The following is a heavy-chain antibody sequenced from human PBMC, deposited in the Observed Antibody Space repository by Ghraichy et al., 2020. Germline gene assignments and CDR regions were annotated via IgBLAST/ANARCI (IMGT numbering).Heavy chain of an antibody. D-gene: IGHD2-2*01. V-gene: IGHV4-39*01. CDR1: GGSISSSSYY. CDR2: IYYSGST. CDR3: ARLRYCSSTSCRYWYFDL. J-gene: IGHJ2*01. Sequence: SETLSLTCTVSGGSISSSSYYWGWIRQPPGKGLEWIGSIYYSGSTYYNPSLKSRVTIFVDTSKNQFSLKLSSVTAADTAVYYCARLRYCSSTSCRYWYFDLWGRGTLVTVSS.